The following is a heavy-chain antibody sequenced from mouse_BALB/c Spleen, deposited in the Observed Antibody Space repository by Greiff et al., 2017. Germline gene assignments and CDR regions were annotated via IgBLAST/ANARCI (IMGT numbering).Heavy chain of an antibody. CDR3: ARDKGYYYGSSSPFAY. V-gene: IGHV2-6-7*01. D-gene: IGHD1-1*01. J-gene: IGHJ3*01. CDR2: IWGDGST. CDR1: GFSLTGYG. Sequence: VNLVESGPGLVAPSQSLSITCTVSGFSLTGYGVNWVRQPPGKGLEWLGMIWGDGSTDYNSALKSRLSISKDNSKSQVFLKMNSLQTDDTARYYCARDKGYYYGSSSPFAYWGQGTLVTVSA.